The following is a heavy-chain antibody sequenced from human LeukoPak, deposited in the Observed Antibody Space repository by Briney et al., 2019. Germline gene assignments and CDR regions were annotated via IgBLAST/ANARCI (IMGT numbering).Heavy chain of an antibody. J-gene: IGHJ5*02. D-gene: IGHD2-2*02. CDR3: ARGLPAAIRYNWFDP. CDR1: GGSFSGYY. V-gene: IGHV4-34*01. CDR2: INHSGST. Sequence: SETLSLTCAVYGGSFSGYYWSWIRQPPGKGLEWIGEINHSGSTNYNPSLKSRVTISVDTSKNQFSLKLSSVTAADTAVYYCARGLPAAIRYNWFDPWAREPWSPSPQ.